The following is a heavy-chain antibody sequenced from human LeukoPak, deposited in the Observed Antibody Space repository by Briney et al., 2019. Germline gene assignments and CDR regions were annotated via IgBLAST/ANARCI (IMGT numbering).Heavy chain of an antibody. D-gene: IGHD3-9*01. Sequence: GGSLRLSCAASGFSFNTYTMNWARQAPGKGLEWLSSLDSSGAYIFYADSVKGRFTISRDNARNSLYLQMNSLRAEDTAVYYCARDGGYDILTGYYQPNWFDPWGQGTLVTVSS. V-gene: IGHV3-21*01. CDR3: ARDGGYDILTGYYQPNWFDP. CDR2: LDSSGAYI. CDR1: GFSFNTYT. J-gene: IGHJ5*02.